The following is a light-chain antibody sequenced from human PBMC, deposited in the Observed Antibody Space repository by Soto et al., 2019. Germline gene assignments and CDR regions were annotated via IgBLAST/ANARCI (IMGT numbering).Light chain of an antibody. CDR2: EVT. J-gene: IGLJ3*02. V-gene: IGLV2-8*01. CDR1: SSDVGRYNY. CDR3: SSYAGSNNL. Sequence: QSALTQPPSASGSPGQSVTISCTGTSSDVGRYNYVSWYQQHPGKAPKLMIYEVTKRPSGVPDRFSGSKSGNTASLTVSGLQAEDEADYYCSSYAGSNNLFGGGTKLTAL.